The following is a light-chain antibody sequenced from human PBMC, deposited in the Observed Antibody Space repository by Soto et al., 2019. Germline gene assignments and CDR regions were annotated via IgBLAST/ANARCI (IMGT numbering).Light chain of an antibody. V-gene: IGKV3-11*01. J-gene: IGKJ5*01. CDR3: QQRSNWPPT. CDR2: DAS. Sequence: IVLTQSPATLSLSPWERATLSCRASQSVSSYLAWYQQKPSQAPRLLIYDASNRATGIPARFSGSGSGTDFTLTISSLEPEDFAVYYCQQRSNWPPTFGQGTRLEIK. CDR1: QSVSSY.